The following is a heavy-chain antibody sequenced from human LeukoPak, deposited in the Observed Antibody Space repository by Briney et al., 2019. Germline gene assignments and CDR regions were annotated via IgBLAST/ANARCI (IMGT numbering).Heavy chain of an antibody. D-gene: IGHD3-10*01. J-gene: IGHJ4*02. V-gene: IGHV4-38-2*02. CDR2: IYHSGST. CDR1: GGSISSYY. Sequence: SETLSLTCTVSGGSISSYYWGWIRQPPGKGLEWIGSIYHSGSTYYNPSLKSRVTISVDTSKNQFSLKLSSVTAADTAVYYCARKRYYGSGSFDYWGQGTLVTVSS. CDR3: ARKRYYGSGSFDY.